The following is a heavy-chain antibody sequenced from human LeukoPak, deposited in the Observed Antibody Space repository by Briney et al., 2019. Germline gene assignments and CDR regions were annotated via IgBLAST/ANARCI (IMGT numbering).Heavy chain of an antibody. CDR2: ISYDGSTE. J-gene: IGHJ6*02. Sequence: GGSLRLSCAASGFTFSSYGMHWVRQAPGKGLEWVTVISYDGSTEYYADSVKGRFTISRDNSKNTLYLQMNSLRAEDTAVYYCAKVGAGWELLTGYHSDYDYYGMDVWGQGTTVTVSS. D-gene: IGHD1-26*01. CDR1: GFTFSSYG. CDR3: AKVGAGWELLTGYHSDYDYYGMDV. V-gene: IGHV3-30*18.